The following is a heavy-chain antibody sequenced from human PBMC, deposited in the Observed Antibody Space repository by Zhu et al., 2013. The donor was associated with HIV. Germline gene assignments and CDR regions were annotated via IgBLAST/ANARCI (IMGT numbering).Heavy chain of an antibody. CDR2: MDPHSGNT. D-gene: IGHD2-2*01. CDR3: ARGVRYCSSTSCYYYYYYMDV. CDR1: GYTFINFH. V-gene: IGHV1-8*03. Sequence: QVQLVQSGAEVKKPGASVKVSCKASGYTFINFHINWVRQATGQGLEWMGWMDPHSGNTGYAQKFQGRVTITRNTSISTAYMELSSLRSEDTAVYYCARGVRYCSSTSCYYYYYYMDVWGKGTTVTVSS. J-gene: IGHJ6*03.